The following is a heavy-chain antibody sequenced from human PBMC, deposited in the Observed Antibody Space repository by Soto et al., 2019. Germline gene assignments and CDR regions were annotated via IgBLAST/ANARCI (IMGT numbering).Heavy chain of an antibody. CDR3: ARDPSSNSPCYGMDV. D-gene: IGHD4-4*01. CDR1: GYSFTSYY. Sequence: QVQLVQSGAELKKPGASVNLSCEASGYSFTSYYIYWVRQPPGQGLEWMAIIDPSDGSTDFARNFQGRVTLTTDTSTSTGNMELRGLTSEDTAVYFCARDPSSNSPCYGMDVWGQGTTVTVSS. V-gene: IGHV1-46*01. J-gene: IGHJ6*02. CDR2: IDPSDGST.